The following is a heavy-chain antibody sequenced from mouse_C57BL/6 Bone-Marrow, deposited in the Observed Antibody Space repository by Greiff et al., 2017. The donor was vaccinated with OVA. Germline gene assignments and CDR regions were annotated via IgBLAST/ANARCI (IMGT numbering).Heavy chain of an antibody. CDR2: IYPGDGDT. Sequence: VQLQQSGPELVKPGASVKISCKASGYAFSSSWMNWVKQRPGKGLEWIGRIYPGDGDTNYNGKFKGKATLTADKSSSTAYMQLSSLTSEDSAVYFCVPLLLRWYFDVWGTGTTVTVSS. CDR1: GYAFSSSW. CDR3: VPLLLRWYFDV. D-gene: IGHD1-1*01. J-gene: IGHJ1*03. V-gene: IGHV1-82*01.